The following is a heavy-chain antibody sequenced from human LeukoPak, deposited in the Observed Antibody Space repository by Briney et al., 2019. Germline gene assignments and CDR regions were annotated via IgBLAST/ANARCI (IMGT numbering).Heavy chain of an antibody. CDR2: INPSSGGT. CDR3: AKDKGDLVDY. V-gene: IGHV1-2*02. J-gene: IGHJ4*02. CDR1: GYTFTGYY. D-gene: IGHD3-3*01. Sequence: ASVKVSCKASGYTFTGYYMHWVRQVPGQGLEWMGWINPSSGGTNYAHNFLGRVTITRDTSISTAYMELSSLRSEDTAVYYCAKDKGDLVDYWGQGTLVTVSS.